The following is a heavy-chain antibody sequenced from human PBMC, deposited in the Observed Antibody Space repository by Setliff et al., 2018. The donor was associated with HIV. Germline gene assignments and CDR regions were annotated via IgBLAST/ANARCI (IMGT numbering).Heavy chain of an antibody. V-gene: IGHV4-4*02. CDR2: IYHSGFT. CDR1: GDSISSSNW. D-gene: IGHD3-3*01. J-gene: IGHJ3*01. CDR3: ARHKTNYDFYAFDV. Sequence: SETLSLTCAVSGDSISSSNWWSWVRQPPGKGLEWIGEIYHSGFTDYNPSLKSRVAMSVDTSRSQFSLKLRSVTAADTAVYYCARHKTNYDFYAFDVWGQGTMVTVSS.